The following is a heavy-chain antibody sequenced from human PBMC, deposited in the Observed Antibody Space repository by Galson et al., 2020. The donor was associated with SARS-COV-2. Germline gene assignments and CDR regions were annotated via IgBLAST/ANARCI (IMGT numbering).Heavy chain of an antibody. CDR1: GEAFSSHA. CDR2: VIPILGTT. J-gene: IGHJ2*01. D-gene: IGHD6-13*01. Sequence: SVKVYCRTAGEAFSSHAINRVRQAPGQGHDWMGAVIPILGTTKYAQESQGRVTITADKSTNIVYMELTSLRPEDTAVYYCARRAPSDFGSSWYPPYWFFELWGRGTQVTVSS. V-gene: IGHV1-69*10. CDR3: ARRAPSDFGSSWYPPYWFFEL.